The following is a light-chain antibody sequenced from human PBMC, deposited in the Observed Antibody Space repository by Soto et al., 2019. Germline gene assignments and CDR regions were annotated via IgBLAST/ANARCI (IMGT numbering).Light chain of an antibody. CDR2: SAI. Sequence: DIQLTQSPPSLSASLGDTVTITCRASQSVSTYLNWYQQRPGKAPSLLIYSAISLQSGVPSRLSGSGSGTDFTLTIRNLQPEDFAIYYCQHTFRSPRRFGQVTKVDIK. V-gene: IGKV1-39*01. CDR1: QSVSTY. J-gene: IGKJ1*01. CDR3: QHTFRSPRR.